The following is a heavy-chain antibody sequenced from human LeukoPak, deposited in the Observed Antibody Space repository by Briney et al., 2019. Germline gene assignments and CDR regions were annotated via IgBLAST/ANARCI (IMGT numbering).Heavy chain of an antibody. CDR3: ARGVGVRGVVSQPLEY. J-gene: IGHJ4*02. Sequence: GGSLRLSCAASGFNVSSNYMTWVRQAPGKALEWVSVMFAGGSPYFADSVKGRFTLSRDNSKSTLYLHMNNLRADDTAVYYCARGVGVRGVVSQPLEYWAQGTLVIVSS. D-gene: IGHD3-10*01. CDR1: GFNVSSNY. CDR2: MFAGGSP. V-gene: IGHV3-53*01.